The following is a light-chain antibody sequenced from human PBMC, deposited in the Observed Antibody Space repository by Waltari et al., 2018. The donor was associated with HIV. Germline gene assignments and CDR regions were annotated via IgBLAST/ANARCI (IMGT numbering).Light chain of an antibody. J-gene: IGLJ3*02. CDR2: GNS. V-gene: IGLV1-40*01. CDR1: SSNIGAGYD. CDR3: QSYDSSLSGSWV. Sequence: QSVLTQPPSVSGAPGQRVTISCTGSSSNIGAGYDVHWYQQLPGTPPKLLIYGNSNRPSGVPDRFSGSKSGTSASLAITGLQAEDEADYYCQSYDSSLSGSWVFGGGTKLTVL.